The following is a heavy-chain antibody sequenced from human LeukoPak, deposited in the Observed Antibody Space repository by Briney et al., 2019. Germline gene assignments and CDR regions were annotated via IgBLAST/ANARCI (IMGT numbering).Heavy chain of an antibody. CDR1: GFTFSSYS. V-gene: IGHV3-21*01. CDR3: VRDDDRPDNGLDY. D-gene: IGHD3-22*01. J-gene: IGHJ4*02. CDR2: ISSSSDYV. Sequence: GGSLRLSCAASGFTFSSYSMNWVRQAPGKGLEWVSSISSSSDYVYNADSVKGRFTISRDNSKNTLYLQMNSLRAEDTAVYYCVRDDDRPDNGLDYWGQGTLVTVSS.